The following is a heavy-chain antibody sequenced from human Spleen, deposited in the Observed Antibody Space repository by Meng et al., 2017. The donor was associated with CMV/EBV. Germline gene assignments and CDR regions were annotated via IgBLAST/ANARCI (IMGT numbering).Heavy chain of an antibody. D-gene: IGHD6-19*01. CDR2: TYFRAKWYS. J-gene: IGHJ4*02. CDR1: GDNVSSNSAA. V-gene: IGHV6-1*01. CDR3: ARDGSGWYYFDS. Sequence: SGDNVSSNSAAWNWIRQSPARGLEWLGRTYFRAKWYSDLGISVSGRITISRDTLKNQFSLELKSVTAEDTAIYYCARDGSGWYYFDSWGQGMLVTVSS.